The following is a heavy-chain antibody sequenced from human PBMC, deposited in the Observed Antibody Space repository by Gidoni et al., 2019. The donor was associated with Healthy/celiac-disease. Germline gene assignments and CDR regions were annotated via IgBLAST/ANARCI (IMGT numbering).Heavy chain of an antibody. CDR2: SYSGGST. D-gene: IGHD5-18*01. CDR3: ARESGYSYGLDY. CDR1: GFTVSSNY. J-gene: IGHJ4*02. Sequence: EVQLVESGGGLVQPGGSLRLSCAASGFTVSSNYMIWVRQAPGKGLEWVAVSYSGGSTYYADSVKGRFTISRDNSKNTLYLQMNSLRAEDTAVYYCARESGYSYGLDYWGQGTLVTVSS. V-gene: IGHV3-66*02.